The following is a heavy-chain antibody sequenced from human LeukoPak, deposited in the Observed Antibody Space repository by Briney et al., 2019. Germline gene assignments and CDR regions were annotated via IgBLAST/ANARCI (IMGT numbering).Heavy chain of an antibody. J-gene: IGHJ4*02. CDR2: TYYRSKWYY. D-gene: IGHD6-13*01. Sequence: SQTLSLTCAISGDYVSSASSAWHWIRPSPSRGLECLGRTYYRSKWYYDYTLSVQSRITINPDTSKNQFSLHLSSVTPEDTAVYYCAREGSTSTDYWGQGILVTVSS. V-gene: IGHV6-1*01. CDR1: GDYVSSASSA. CDR3: AREGSTSTDY.